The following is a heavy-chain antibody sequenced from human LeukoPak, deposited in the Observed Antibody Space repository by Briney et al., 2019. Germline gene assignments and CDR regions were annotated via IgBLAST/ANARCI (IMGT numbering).Heavy chain of an antibody. CDR2: IIPIFGTA. Sequence: SVKVSCKASGGTFSSYAISWVRQAPGQGLEWMGGIIPIFGTANYAQKFQGRVTITTDESTSTAYMELSSLRSEDTAVYYCARAGYSYCLAYYYYMDVWGKGTTVTVSS. CDR1: GGTFSSYA. CDR3: ARAGYSYCLAYYYYMDV. V-gene: IGHV1-69*05. D-gene: IGHD5-18*01. J-gene: IGHJ6*03.